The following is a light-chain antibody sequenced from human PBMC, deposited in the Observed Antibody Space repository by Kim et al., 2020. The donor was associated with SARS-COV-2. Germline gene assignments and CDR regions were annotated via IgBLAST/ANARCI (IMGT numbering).Light chain of an antibody. CDR3: AAWDDSLSGPV. CDR2: RDK. Sequence: GQRGTSYWCGGSTNRGCNYVYWCRQLPGTAPKALVYRDKPRRSGVPDRVYGYKSGTSASLAISGLRTEDEADYYCAAWDDSLSGPVFGGGTQLTVL. CDR1: STNRGCNY. V-gene: IGLV1-47*01. J-gene: IGLJ2*01.